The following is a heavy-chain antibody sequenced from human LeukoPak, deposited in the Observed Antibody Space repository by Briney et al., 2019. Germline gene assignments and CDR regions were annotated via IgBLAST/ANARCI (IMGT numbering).Heavy chain of an antibody. CDR1: GFTFSSYS. D-gene: IGHD1-26*01. V-gene: IGHV3-21*01. CDR3: ARLRVGATAPRAFDI. J-gene: IGHJ6*04. CDR2: ISSSSSYI. Sequence: GGSLRLSCAASGFTFSSYSMNWARQAPGKGLEWVSSISSSSSYIYYADSVKGRFTISRDNAKNSLYLQMNSLRAEDTAVYYCARLRVGATAPRAFDIWGKGTTVTVSS.